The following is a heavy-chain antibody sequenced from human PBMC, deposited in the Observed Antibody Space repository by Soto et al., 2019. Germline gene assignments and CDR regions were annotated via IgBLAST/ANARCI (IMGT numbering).Heavy chain of an antibody. Sequence: QVQLVESGGGVVQPGRSLRLSCAASGFTFSSYGMHWVRQAPGKGLEWVAVISYDGSNKYYADSVKGRFTISRDNSKNTLYLQMNSRRADDTAVYDCAKVMEHIVVVKPFDYWGQGTLVTVSS. J-gene: IGHJ4*02. V-gene: IGHV3-30*18. CDR1: GFTFSSYG. D-gene: IGHD2-21*01. CDR3: AKVMEHIVVVKPFDY. CDR2: ISYDGSNK.